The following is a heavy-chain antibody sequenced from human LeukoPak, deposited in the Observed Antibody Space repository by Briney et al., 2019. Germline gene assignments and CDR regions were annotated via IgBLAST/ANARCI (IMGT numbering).Heavy chain of an antibody. CDR1: GFTFSTYA. V-gene: IGHV3-23*01. J-gene: IGHJ3*02. D-gene: IGHD6-19*01. Sequence: GGSLRLSCAASGFTFSTYAITWARQAPGKGLEWVSVISYGGDNTYYADSVKGRFTISRDNSKNTLYLQMNSLRAEDTAVYYCAKRFDSSGWYAAFDIWGQGTMVTVSS. CDR2: ISYGGDNT. CDR3: AKRFDSSGWYAAFDI.